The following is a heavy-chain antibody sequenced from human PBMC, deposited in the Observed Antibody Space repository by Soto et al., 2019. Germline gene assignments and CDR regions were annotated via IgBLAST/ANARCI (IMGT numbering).Heavy chain of an antibody. CDR1: GVSITSHY. V-gene: IGHV4-59*11. CDR3: TVGGAGHPFDY. J-gene: IGHJ4*02. D-gene: IGHD3-10*01. Sequence: SETLSLTCTVSGVSITSHYWTWIRQPPGKGLEWIGNIHYSGSTNYSPSLKGRVIISVDTSENQSSLKLSSVTTADTAVYYCTVGGAGHPFDYWGQGTLVTVS. CDR2: IHYSGST.